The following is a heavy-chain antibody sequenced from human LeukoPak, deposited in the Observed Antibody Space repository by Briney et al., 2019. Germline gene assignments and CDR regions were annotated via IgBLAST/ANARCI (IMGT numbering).Heavy chain of an antibody. CDR2: INWNGGST. V-gene: IGHV3-20*04. Sequence: GGSLRLSCAASGFTFDDYGISWVLQAPGNGLEWISGINWNGGSTGYADSVKGRFTISRDNAKNSLYLQMNSLRAEDTALYYCASWRGYCTNGVCYEYYFDYWGQGTLVTVSS. CDR3: ASWRGYCTNGVCYEYYFDY. CDR1: GFTFDDYG. J-gene: IGHJ4*02. D-gene: IGHD2-8*01.